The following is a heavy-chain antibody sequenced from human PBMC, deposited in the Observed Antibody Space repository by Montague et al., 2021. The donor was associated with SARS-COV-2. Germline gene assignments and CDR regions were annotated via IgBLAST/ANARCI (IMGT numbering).Heavy chain of an antibody. D-gene: IGHD2-21*02. CDR3: ARGGGDSADYYYYAMDV. J-gene: IGHJ6*02. CDR1: GGSISSYY. V-gene: IGHV4-59*01. CDR2: IYNNGST. Sequence: SETLSLICTVSGGSISSYYWSWIRQPPGKGLQWIGYIYNNGSTNCNTSLKSRVTLSIDTSKNQFSLKLTSVTAADTAVYYCARGGGDSADYYYYAMDVWGQGTTVTVSS.